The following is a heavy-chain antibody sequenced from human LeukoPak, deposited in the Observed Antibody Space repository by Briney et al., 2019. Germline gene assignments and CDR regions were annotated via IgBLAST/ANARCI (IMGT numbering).Heavy chain of an antibody. Sequence: PSETLSLTCTVSGGSISSSSYYWGWIRQPPGKGLEWIGSIYYSGSTSYNPSLKSRVTISVDTSKNQFSLKLSSVTAADTAVYYCARAPHYSSGWYDYWGQGTLVTVSS. CDR1: GGSISSSSYY. D-gene: IGHD6-19*01. V-gene: IGHV4-39*07. J-gene: IGHJ4*02. CDR2: IYYSGST. CDR3: ARAPHYSSGWYDY.